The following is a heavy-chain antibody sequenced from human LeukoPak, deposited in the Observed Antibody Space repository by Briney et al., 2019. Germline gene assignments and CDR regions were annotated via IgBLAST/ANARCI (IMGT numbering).Heavy chain of an antibody. Sequence: GASVKVSCKASGYIFTGYYMHWVRQAPGQGLEWMGWINPNSGGTNYAQKFQGRVTMTRDTSISTAYMELSRLRSDDTAVYYCARGHSIVGATSAFDIWGQGTMVTVSS. V-gene: IGHV1-2*02. CDR1: GYIFTGYY. J-gene: IGHJ3*02. D-gene: IGHD1-26*01. CDR3: ARGHSIVGATSAFDI. CDR2: INPNSGGT.